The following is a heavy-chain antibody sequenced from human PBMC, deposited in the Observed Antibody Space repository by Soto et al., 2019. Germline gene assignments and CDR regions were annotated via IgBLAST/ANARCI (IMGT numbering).Heavy chain of an antibody. CDR2: IVSDGSAK. Sequence: QVQLVESGGGVVQPGTSLRLSCAVSGFPFSTYGFHCVRQPPGKGMEWVAVIVSDGSAKYHAESVEGRFTISRDNTKETRYLQRNRLRAEYTAVYYCARDDAFGNENGFDIWGQGTMVTVSS. V-gene: IGHV3-33*01. CDR1: GFPFSTYG. D-gene: IGHD1-1*01. J-gene: IGHJ3*02. CDR3: ARDDAFGNENGFDI.